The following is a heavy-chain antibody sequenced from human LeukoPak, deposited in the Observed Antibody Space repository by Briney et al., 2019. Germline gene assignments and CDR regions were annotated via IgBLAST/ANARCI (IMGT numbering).Heavy chain of an antibody. D-gene: IGHD3-10*01. CDR2: TYSSGTT. CDR1: GASITSGKSY. CDR3: ARDEGRHGFDD. Sequence: SSQTLSLSCSVSGASITSGKSYWSWIRQPAGKRPEFVGRTYSSGTTNYNPSVRSRVTISVDTSKNLFTLNLTSVTAADTAVYYCARDEGRHGFDDWGPGTLVTVSS. V-gene: IGHV4-61*02. J-gene: IGHJ4*02.